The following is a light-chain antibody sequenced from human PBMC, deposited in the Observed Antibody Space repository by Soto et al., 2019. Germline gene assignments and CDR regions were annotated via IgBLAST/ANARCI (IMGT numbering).Light chain of an antibody. V-gene: IGKV1-33*01. CDR2: DAS. J-gene: IGKJ4*01. CDR3: QQHDNVPLT. CDR1: RDISDY. Sequence: TQMTQAASCQCVSLGDRRTITNQASRDISDYLNLYQQKPGKAPNLLIYDASNLETGVPSRFSGRGSGTHFTFTFSRLQPEDTATYYCQQHDNVPLTFGGGTKVDIK.